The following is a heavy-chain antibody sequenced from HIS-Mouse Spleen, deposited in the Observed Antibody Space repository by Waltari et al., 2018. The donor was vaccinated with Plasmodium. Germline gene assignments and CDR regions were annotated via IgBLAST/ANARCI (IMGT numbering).Heavy chain of an antibody. CDR3: ARDTRLEVRSYWYFDL. D-gene: IGHD3-3*01. V-gene: IGHV3-21*01. J-gene: IGHJ2*01. CDR2: ISSSSYI. Sequence: AASGFTFSSYSMNWVRQAPGKGLEWVSSISSSSYIYYADSVKGRFTIHRDNAKNSLYLQMNSLRAEDTAVYYCARDTRLEVRSYWYFDLWGRGTLVTVSS. CDR1: GFTFSSYS.